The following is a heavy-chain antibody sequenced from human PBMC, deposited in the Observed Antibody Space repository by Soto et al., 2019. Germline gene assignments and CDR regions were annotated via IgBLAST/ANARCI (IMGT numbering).Heavy chain of an antibody. Sequence: SVTVSCKASGGTFSSCTISWVRKAPGQGLEWMGRIIPILGIANYAQKFQGRVTITADKSTSTAYMELSSLRSEDTSVYYCARDSQNSSGWSFWGQGTLVTVSS. CDR2: IIPILGIA. CDR1: GGTFSSCT. D-gene: IGHD6-19*01. J-gene: IGHJ4*02. V-gene: IGHV1-69*04. CDR3: ARDSQNSSGWSF.